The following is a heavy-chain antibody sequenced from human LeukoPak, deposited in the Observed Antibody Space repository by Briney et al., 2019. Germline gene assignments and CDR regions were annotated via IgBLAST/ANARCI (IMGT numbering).Heavy chain of an antibody. V-gene: IGHV3-7*01. CDR1: GFSFSSYW. CDR2: IKQDGSEK. CDR3: ARDLYRIVVVPHYFDY. J-gene: IGHJ4*02. Sequence: GGSLRLSCAASGFSFSSYWMSWVRQAPGKGLEWVANIKQDGSEKYYVDSVKGRFTISRDNAKNSLYLQMNSLRAEDTAVYYCARDLYRIVVVPHYFDYWGQGTLVTVSS. D-gene: IGHD3-22*01.